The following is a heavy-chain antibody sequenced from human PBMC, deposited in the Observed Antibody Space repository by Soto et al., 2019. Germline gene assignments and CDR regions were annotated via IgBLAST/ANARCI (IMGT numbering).Heavy chain of an antibody. CDR1: GGSISSYY. CDR3: ARHMRRDAFDI. J-gene: IGHJ3*02. Sequence: SETLSLTCTVSGGSISSYYWSWIRQPPGKGLEWIGYIYYSGSTNYNPSLKGRVTISVDTSKNQFSLKLSSVTAADTAVYYCARHMRRDAFDIWGQGTMVTVSS. CDR2: IYYSGST. D-gene: IGHD2-21*01. V-gene: IGHV4-59*01.